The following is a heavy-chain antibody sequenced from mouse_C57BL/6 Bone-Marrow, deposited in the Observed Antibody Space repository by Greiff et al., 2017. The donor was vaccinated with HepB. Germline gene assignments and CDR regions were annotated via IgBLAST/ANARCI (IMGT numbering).Heavy chain of an antibody. J-gene: IGHJ3*01. CDR1: GFTFSSYA. D-gene: IGHD1-1*01. CDR2: ISDGGSYT. CDR3: ARDKKYYGSRFAY. Sequence: EVKLVESGGGLVKPGGSLKLSCAASGFTFSSYAMSWVRQTPEKRLEWVATISDGGSYTYYPDNVKGRFTISRDNAKNNLYLQMSRLKSEDTAMYYCARDKKYYGSRFAYWGQGTLVTVSA. V-gene: IGHV5-4*01.